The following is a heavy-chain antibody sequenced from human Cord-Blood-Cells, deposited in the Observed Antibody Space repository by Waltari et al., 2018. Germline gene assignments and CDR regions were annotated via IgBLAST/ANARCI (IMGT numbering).Heavy chain of an antibody. CDR2: MNPNSGNT. CDR1: GYTFTSYD. Sequence: QVQLVQSGAEVKKPGASVKVSCKASGYTFTSYDINWVRQATGQGLEWMGWMNPNSGNTGYAQKFQGRVTMTRNTAISTAYVELSSLRSEGTAVYYCAGGARGGGAAGTDYWGQGTLVTVSS. V-gene: IGHV1-8*01. D-gene: IGHD6-13*01. CDR3: AGGARGGGAAGTDY. J-gene: IGHJ4*02.